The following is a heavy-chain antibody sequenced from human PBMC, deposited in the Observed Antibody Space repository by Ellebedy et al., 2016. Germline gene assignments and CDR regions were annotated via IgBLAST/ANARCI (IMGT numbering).Heavy chain of an antibody. CDR2: MNTLGTIT. J-gene: IGHJ6*02. CDR1: GFTFSSHA. CDR3: ARGQDYGMNV. Sequence: GESLKISXAASGFTFSSHAMHWVRQPPGKGLVWASFMNTLGTITTYADSVKGRFTFSRDNAKNTLYLQLNSLRAEDTAVYYCARGQDYGMNVWGQGTTVTVSS. V-gene: IGHV3-74*01.